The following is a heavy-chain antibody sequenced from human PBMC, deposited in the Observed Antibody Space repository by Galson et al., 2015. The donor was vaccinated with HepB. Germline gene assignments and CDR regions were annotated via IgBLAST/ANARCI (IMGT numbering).Heavy chain of an antibody. CDR1: GFIFSRYD. D-gene: IGHD1-1*01. J-gene: IGHJ4*02. CDR3: AREAPGDHFDY. Sequence: SLRLSCAASGFIFSRYDINWVRQAPGKGLEWVSYITYSGSSIYYADSVKGRFTISRDNAKNSLYLQMNSLRAEDTGVYYCAREAPGDHFDYWGQGTLVTVSS. CDR2: ITYSGSSI. V-gene: IGHV3-48*03.